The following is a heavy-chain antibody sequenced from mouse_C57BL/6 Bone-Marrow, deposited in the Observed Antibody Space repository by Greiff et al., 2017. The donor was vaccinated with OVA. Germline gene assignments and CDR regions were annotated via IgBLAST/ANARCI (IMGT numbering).Heavy chain of an antibody. J-gene: IGHJ3*01. CDR2: INPNNGGT. CDR3: ARGYYGSRGAWFAY. V-gene: IGHV1-22*01. D-gene: IGHD1-1*01. Sequence: VQLQQSGPELVKPGASVKMSCKASGYTFTDYNMHWVKQSHGKSLEWIGYINPNNGGTSYNQKFKGKATLTVNKSSSTAYMELRSLTSEDSAVYYCARGYYGSRGAWFAYWGQGTLVTVSA. CDR1: GYTFTDYN.